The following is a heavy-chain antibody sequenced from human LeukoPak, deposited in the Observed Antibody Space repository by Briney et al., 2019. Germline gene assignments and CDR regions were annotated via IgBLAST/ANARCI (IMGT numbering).Heavy chain of an antibody. V-gene: IGHV1-18*01. CDR3: ARVMITFGGVIPPDY. D-gene: IGHD3-16*02. CDR1: SYTFTSYG. Sequence: GASVKVSCKASSYTFTSYGISWVRQAPGQGLEWMGWISAYNGNTNYAQKLQGRVTMTTDTSTSTAYMELRSLRSDDTAVYYCARVMITFGGVIPPDYWGQGTLVTVSS. J-gene: IGHJ4*02. CDR2: ISAYNGNT.